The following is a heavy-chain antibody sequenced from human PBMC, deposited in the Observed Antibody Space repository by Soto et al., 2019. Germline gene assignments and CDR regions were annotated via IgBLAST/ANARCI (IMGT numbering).Heavy chain of an antibody. Sequence: QVQLQQWGAGLLKPSETLSLTCAVYGGSFSGYYWSWIRQPPGKGLEWIGEINHSGSTNYNPSLKSRVTISVDTSKNQFSLKLSSVTAADTAVYYCARVVRVGGFDYRGQGTLVTVSS. CDR3: ARVVRVGGFDY. V-gene: IGHV4-34*01. CDR1: GGSFSGYY. D-gene: IGHD3-16*01. CDR2: INHSGST. J-gene: IGHJ4*02.